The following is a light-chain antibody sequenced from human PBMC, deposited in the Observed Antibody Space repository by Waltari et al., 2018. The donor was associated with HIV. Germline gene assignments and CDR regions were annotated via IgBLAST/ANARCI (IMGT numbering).Light chain of an antibody. CDR1: SSDLGSYNL. CDR3: CSYAGSSTYLL. CDR2: EVT. J-gene: IGLJ2*01. Sequence: QSALTQPASVSGSPGQSITISCTGASSDLGSYNLVSWYQQHPDKAPKLIIYEVTKRPSGVSNRFSGSKSGNAASLTISGLQAEDEADYYCCSYAGSSTYLLFGGGTKLSVL. V-gene: IGLV2-23*02.